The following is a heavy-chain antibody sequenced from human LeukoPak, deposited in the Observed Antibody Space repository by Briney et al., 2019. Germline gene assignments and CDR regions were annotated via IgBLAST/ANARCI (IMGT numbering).Heavy chain of an antibody. D-gene: IGHD4-11*01. V-gene: IGHV1-3*01. CDR3: ASGLDYSNKNYDY. CDR2: INAGNGNT. J-gene: IGHJ4*02. Sequence: ASVKVSCKASGYTFTSYAMHWVRQAPGQRLEWMGWINAGNGNTKYSQKFQGRATITTDESTSTAYMELSSLRSEDTAVYYCASGLDYSNKNYDYWGQGTLVTVSS. CDR1: GYTFTSYA.